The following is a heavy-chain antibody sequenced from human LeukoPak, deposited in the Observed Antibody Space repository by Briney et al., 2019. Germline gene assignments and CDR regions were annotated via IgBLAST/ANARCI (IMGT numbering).Heavy chain of an antibody. CDR1: GLTFSSYS. Sequence: GGSLRLSCAASGLTFSSYSMNWVRQAPGKGLEWVSSISSSSSYIYYADSVKGRFTISRDNAKNSLYLQMNSLRAEDTAVYYCAKEGGGYCSSTSCYRGPLYYFDYWGQRTLVTVSS. J-gene: IGHJ4*02. CDR3: AKEGGGYCSSTSCYRGPLYYFDY. D-gene: IGHD2-2*02. CDR2: ISSSSSYI. V-gene: IGHV3-21*01.